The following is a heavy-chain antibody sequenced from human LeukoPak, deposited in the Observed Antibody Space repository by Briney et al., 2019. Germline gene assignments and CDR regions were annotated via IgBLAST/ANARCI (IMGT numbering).Heavy chain of an antibody. J-gene: IGHJ4*02. V-gene: IGHV3-66*01. CDR2: IYSGGST. CDR3: ARVSGSYLRLNYYFDY. CDR1: GFTVSSNY. D-gene: IGHD1-26*01. Sequence: TGGSLRLSCAASGFTVSSNYMSWVRQAPGKGLEWVSVIYSGGSTYYADSVKGRFTISRDNAKNTLYLQMNSLRAEDTAVYYCARVSGSYLRLNYYFDYWGQGTLVTVSS.